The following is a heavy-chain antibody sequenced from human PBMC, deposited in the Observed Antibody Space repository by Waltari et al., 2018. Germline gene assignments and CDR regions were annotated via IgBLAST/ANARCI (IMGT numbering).Heavy chain of an antibody. J-gene: IGHJ3*02. CDR1: GYTFTSYD. CDR2: MNPNSGNT. CDR3: ARVGYCSSTSCAVITFDI. D-gene: IGHD2-2*01. Sequence: QVQLVQSGAEVKKPGASVKVSCKASGYTFTSYDINWVRQAPGQGLEWMGWMNPNSGNTGYAQKFQGRVTMTRNTSISTAYMELSSLRSEDTAVYYCARVGYCSSTSCAVITFDIWGQGTMVTVSS. V-gene: IGHV1-8*02.